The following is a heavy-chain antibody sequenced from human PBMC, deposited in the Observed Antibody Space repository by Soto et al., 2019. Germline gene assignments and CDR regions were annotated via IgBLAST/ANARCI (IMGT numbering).Heavy chain of an antibody. CDR2: INPKSGGT. CDR1: GYSFTAYH. J-gene: IGHJ6*02. V-gene: IGHV1-2*04. D-gene: IGHD2-8*01. CDR3: ARGDSTDCSNGVCSFFYNHDMDV. Sequence: ASVKVSCKAPGYSFTAYHIHWVRQAPGQGLEWLGRINPKSGGTSTAQKFQGWVTMTTDTSISTASMELTRLTSDDTAIYYCARGDSTDCSNGVCSFFYNHDMDVWGQGTTVTVSS.